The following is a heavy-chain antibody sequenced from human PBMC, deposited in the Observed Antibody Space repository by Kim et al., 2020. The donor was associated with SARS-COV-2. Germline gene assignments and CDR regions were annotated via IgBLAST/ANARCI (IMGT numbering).Heavy chain of an antibody. CDR2: IWYDGSNK. V-gene: IGHV3-33*01. CDR1: GFIFSSYG. Sequence: GGSLRLSCAASGFIFSSYGMYWVRQAPGKGLEWVAVIWYDGSNKYYADSVKGRFTISRDNSKNTLYLQMNSLRAEDTAVYYCARDRPHYYYGSGCSAEDYYGMDVGGQGTTVTVSS. CDR3: ARDRPHYYYGSGCSAEDYYGMDV. J-gene: IGHJ6*02. D-gene: IGHD3-10*01.